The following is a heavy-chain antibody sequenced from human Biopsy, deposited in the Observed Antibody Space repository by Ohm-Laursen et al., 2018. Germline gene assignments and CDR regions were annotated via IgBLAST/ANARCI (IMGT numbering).Heavy chain of an antibody. D-gene: IGHD3-22*01. Sequence: GTLSLTCTVSGDSISSYYWSWIRQPPGKGLRWIGYVYYTGSTDYNPSLQSRVTISVDTSKNHFSLRLRSVIPADTAIYYCARDRGHYSDRTVPGYFDLWGRGTLVTVSS. V-gene: IGHV4-59*01. CDR3: ARDRGHYSDRTVPGYFDL. J-gene: IGHJ2*01. CDR2: VYYTGST. CDR1: GDSISSYY.